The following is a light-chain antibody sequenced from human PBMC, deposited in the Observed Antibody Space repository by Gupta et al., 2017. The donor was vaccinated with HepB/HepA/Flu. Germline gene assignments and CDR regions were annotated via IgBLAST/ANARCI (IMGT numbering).Light chain of an antibody. J-gene: IGKJ3*01. V-gene: IGKV3-20*01. CDR3: QQYVGSHLG. Sequence: EIVLTQSPDTLSLSPGERATLSCRASQSVTSNSLAWYQQKPGQSPRLLIYDTSKRASGIPDRFSGSGSGTEFTLSISRLEPEDFAVYYCQQYVGSHLGFGQGTKVDVK. CDR2: DTS. CDR1: QSVTSNS.